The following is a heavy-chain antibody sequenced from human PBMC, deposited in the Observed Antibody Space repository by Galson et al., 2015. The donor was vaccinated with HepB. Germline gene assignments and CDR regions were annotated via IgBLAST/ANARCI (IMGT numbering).Heavy chain of an antibody. Sequence: SLRLSCAASGFTFSNYAMHWVRQAPGKGLEWVALLSYDGRNNFYADSVKGRFSMSRDNSGNTLYLRMNSLTTEDAAVYYCARPSRRFQLLFSFDYWGQGTPVTVSS. CDR2: LSYDGRNN. D-gene: IGHD2-2*01. V-gene: IGHV3-30*04. CDR3: ARPSRRFQLLFSFDY. CDR1: GFTFSNYA. J-gene: IGHJ4*01.